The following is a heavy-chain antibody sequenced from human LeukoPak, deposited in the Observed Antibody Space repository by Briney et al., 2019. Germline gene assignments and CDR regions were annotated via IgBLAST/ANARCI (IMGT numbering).Heavy chain of an antibody. V-gene: IGHV3-30*02. CDR3: ARDRGYGYDV. Sequence: GGSLRLSCAASGFSFSVYVMYCVRQAPGKGLEGVAVIRRDGSYKDYADSVKGRFTISRDNHKYTVSLEMNSLRPEDTAVYYCARDRGYGYDVWGKGTTVTVSS. CDR1: GFSFSVYV. J-gene: IGHJ6*04. D-gene: IGHD4-17*01. CDR2: IRRDGSYK.